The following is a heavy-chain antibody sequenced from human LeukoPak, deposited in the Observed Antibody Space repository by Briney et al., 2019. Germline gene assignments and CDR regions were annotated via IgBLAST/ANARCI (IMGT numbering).Heavy chain of an antibody. V-gene: IGHV1-2*02. J-gene: IGHJ2*01. Sequence: ASMKVSCKASGYTFNAYYLHWVRQAPGQGLEWMGWINPNSGDTKYAQKFQGRVTMTGDTSISTAYMELSRLRFDDTAEYYCAILRLSTGLWWFFDLWGRGTLVTVSS. CDR2: INPNSGDT. D-gene: IGHD2-8*02. CDR1: GYTFNAYY. CDR3: AILRLSTGLWWFFDL.